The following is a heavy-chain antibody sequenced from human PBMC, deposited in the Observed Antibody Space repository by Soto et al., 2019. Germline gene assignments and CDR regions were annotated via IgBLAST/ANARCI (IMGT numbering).Heavy chain of an antibody. D-gene: IGHD5-12*01. J-gene: IGHJ5*02. V-gene: IGHV3-30-3*01. CDR3: ARDGGSGSSP. CDR2: ISYDGSNK. Sequence: PGGSLRLSCAASGFTFSSYAMHWVRQAPGKGLEWVAVISYDGSNKYYADSVKGRFTISRDNSKNTLYLQMNSLGAEDTAVYYCARDGGSGSSPWGQGTLVTVSS. CDR1: GFTFSSYA.